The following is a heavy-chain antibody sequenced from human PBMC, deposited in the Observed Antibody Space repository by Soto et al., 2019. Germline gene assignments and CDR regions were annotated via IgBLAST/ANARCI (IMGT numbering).Heavy chain of an antibody. V-gene: IGHV5-51*01. Sequence: HGESLKISCKGSGYSFTSYWIGWVRQMHGKGLEWMGIIYPGDSDTRYSPSFQGQVTISADKSISTAYLQWSSLKASDTAMYYCARHLYGSGSYYEGYFDYWGQGTLVTVSS. D-gene: IGHD3-10*01. J-gene: IGHJ4*02. CDR1: GYSFTSYW. CDR2: IYPGDSDT. CDR3: ARHLYGSGSYYEGYFDY.